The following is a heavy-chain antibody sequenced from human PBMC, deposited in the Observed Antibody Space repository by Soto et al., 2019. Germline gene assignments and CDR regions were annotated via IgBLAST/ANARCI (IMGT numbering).Heavy chain of an antibody. CDR2: IYHSGST. Sequence: QVQLQESGPGLVKPSGTLSLTCAVSGGSISSSNWWSWVGQPPGKGLEWIGEIYHSGSTNYNPSPKSRVTISVDQSTNQFSPKQSSVTAADTAVYYCESQRGVSAYGDYVRWGQGTLVTVSS. J-gene: IGHJ4*02. D-gene: IGHD4-17*01. CDR1: GGSISSSNW. CDR3: ESQRGVSAYGDYVR. V-gene: IGHV4-4*02.